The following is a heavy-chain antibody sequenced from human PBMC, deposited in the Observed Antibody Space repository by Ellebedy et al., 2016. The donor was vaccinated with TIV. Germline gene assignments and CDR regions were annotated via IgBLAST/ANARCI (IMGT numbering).Heavy chain of an antibody. CDR1: GFTFSNYA. CDR2: ISGSGDTT. Sequence: PGGSLRLSCAASGFTFSNYAMSWVRQAPGKGLQWVSDISGSGDTTYYADSVKGRFTISRDNSKNPLYLQMNSLRAEDTAVYYCAKDLNDPYYFDSRGYYVSGGFDYWGQGTLVTVSS. CDR3: AKDLNDPYYFDSRGYYVSGGFDY. J-gene: IGHJ4*02. D-gene: IGHD3-22*01. V-gene: IGHV3-23*01.